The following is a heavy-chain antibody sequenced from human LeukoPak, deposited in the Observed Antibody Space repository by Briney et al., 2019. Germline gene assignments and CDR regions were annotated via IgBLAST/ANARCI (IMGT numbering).Heavy chain of an antibody. D-gene: IGHD3-10*01. J-gene: IGHJ6*03. Sequence: SETLSLTCTVSGGSISSYYWSWIRQPPGKGLEWIGYIYYSGSTNYNPSLKSRVTISVDTSKNQFSLKLSSVTAADTAVYYCARVPLVYGSGSYYGRYYYYYMDVWGKGTTVTISS. V-gene: IGHV4-59*12. CDR2: IYYSGST. CDR3: ARVPLVYGSGSYYGRYYYYYMDV. CDR1: GGSISSYY.